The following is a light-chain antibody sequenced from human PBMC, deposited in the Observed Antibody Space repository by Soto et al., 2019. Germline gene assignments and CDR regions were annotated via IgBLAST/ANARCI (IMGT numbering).Light chain of an antibody. CDR2: EVS. J-gene: IGLJ2*01. V-gene: IGLV2-14*01. CDR3: SSYTSSSRVV. Sequence: QSALTQPASVSGSPGQSITISCTGTSSDVGGYNYVSWYQQHPGKAPKLMIYEVSNRPSGVSNRFSGSKSGNTASLTISGLQAEDEVDYYCSSYTSSSRVVFGGGTKVTVL. CDR1: SSDVGGYNY.